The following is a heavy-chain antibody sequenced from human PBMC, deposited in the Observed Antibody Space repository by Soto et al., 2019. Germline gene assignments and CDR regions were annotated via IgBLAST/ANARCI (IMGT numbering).Heavy chain of an antibody. Sequence: QVQLVQSGAEVKKPGASVKVSCKASGYTFTSYGISWVRQAPGQGLEWMGWISGDNGKTNYAQKVQGRVTMTTDTSTNTAYMEQRSLRSHDTAVYYCSRDRGSSYWYYFLDYWGQGTLVTVS. J-gene: IGHJ4*02. CDR2: ISGDNGKT. CDR3: SRDRGSSYWYYFLDY. D-gene: IGHD2-15*01. V-gene: IGHV1-18*01. CDR1: GYTFTSYG.